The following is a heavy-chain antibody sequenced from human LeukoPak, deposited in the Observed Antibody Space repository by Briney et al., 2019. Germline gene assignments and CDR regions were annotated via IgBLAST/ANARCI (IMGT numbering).Heavy chain of an antibody. V-gene: IGHV4-34*01. D-gene: IGHD3-22*01. J-gene: IGHJ6*03. CDR2: MNPSGST. CDR3: ARGRQDVTMIVVVMTAVSYYLDV. Sequence: SETLSLTCAVYGGSFSGYYWTWLRQTPEKGLEWIGEMNPSGSTSYNPSLKSRVTISVDISKNQFSLKLSSVTAADTAVYYCARGRQDVTMIVVVMTAVSYYLDVWGKGTTVTVS. CDR1: GGSFSGYY.